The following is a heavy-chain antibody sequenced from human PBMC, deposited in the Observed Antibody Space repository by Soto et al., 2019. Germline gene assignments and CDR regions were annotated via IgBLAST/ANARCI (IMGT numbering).Heavy chain of an antibody. Sequence: SETLSLTCTVSGGSVSSGSYYWSWIRQPPGKGLEWIGYIYYSGSTNYNPSLKSRVTISVDTSKNQFSLKLSSVTAADTAVYYCARLEMATCSPSPKKRGGCYYYGMDVWGQGTTVTVSS. D-gene: IGHD5-12*01. CDR2: IYYSGST. J-gene: IGHJ6*02. CDR1: GGSVSSGSYY. CDR3: ARLEMATCSPSPKKRGGCYYYGMDV. V-gene: IGHV4-61*01.